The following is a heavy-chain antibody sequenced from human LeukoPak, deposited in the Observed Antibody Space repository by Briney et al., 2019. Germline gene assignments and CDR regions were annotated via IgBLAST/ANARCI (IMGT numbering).Heavy chain of an antibody. CDR1: GFTFSSYS. D-gene: IGHD3-22*01. J-gene: IGHJ4*02. V-gene: IGHV3-21*01. CDR2: ICSSSSYI. CDR3: ARDQSPPRYYYDSSGYDY. Sequence: GGSLRLSCAASGFTFSSYSMNWVRQAPEKGLEWVSSICSSSSYIYYADSVKGRFTISRDNAKNSLYLQMNSLGAEDTAVYYCARDQSPPRYYYDSSGYDYWGQGTLVTVSS.